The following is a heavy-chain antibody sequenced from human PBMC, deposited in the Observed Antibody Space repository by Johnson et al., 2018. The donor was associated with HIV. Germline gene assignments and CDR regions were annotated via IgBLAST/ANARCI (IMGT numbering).Heavy chain of an antibody. CDR3: ATSTASDAFDI. Sequence: VQLVESGGGLVQPGGSLRLSCTASGFTFSRYWMHWVRQAPGKGLVWVSGINWNGGSTGYADSVKGRFTISRDNAKNSLYLQMNRLRAEDTAVYYCATSTASDAFDIWGQGTMVTVSS. CDR2: INWNGGST. D-gene: IGHD1-1*01. CDR1: GFTFSRYW. J-gene: IGHJ3*02. V-gene: IGHV3-74*02.